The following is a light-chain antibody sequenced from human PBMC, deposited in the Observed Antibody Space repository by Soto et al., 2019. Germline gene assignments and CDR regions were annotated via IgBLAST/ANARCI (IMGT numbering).Light chain of an antibody. Sequence: EIVLTQSPATLSLSPGERATLSCRASQSFSSYLAWYQQKPGQAPRLLIYDASNRATGIPARFSGSGSGTDFTLTISSLEPEDFAFYYCQQRSNWVYTFGQGTKLEIK. V-gene: IGKV3-11*01. CDR2: DAS. J-gene: IGKJ2*01. CDR3: QQRSNWVYT. CDR1: QSFSSY.